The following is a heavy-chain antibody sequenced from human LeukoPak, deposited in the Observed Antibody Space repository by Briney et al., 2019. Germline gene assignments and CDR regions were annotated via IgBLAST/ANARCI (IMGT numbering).Heavy chain of an antibody. J-gene: IGHJ4*02. V-gene: IGHV3-30*02. CDR1: GFTFSSYA. CDR3: AKDWDDSPSRGY. D-gene: IGHD3-22*01. CDR2: IWYDGSNK. Sequence: PGGSLRLSCAASGFTFSSYAIHWVRQAPGKGLEWVAVIWYDGSNKYYADSVKGRFTISRDNSKNTLYLQMNSLRAEDTAVYYCAKDWDDSPSRGYWGQGTLVTVSS.